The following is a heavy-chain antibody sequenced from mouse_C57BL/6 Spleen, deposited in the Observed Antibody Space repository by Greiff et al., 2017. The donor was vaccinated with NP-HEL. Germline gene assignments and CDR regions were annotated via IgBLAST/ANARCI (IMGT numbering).Heavy chain of an antibody. D-gene: IGHD1-1*01. Sequence: VQLQQPGAELVRPGSSVKLSCKASGYTFTSYWMDWVKQRPGQGLEWIGNIYPSDSETHYNQKFKDKATLTVDKSSSTAYMQLSSLTSEDSAVYYCARGSYGSSYGAYWGQGTLVTVSA. J-gene: IGHJ3*01. CDR3: ARGSYGSSYGAY. V-gene: IGHV1-61*01. CDR2: IYPSDSET. CDR1: GYTFTSYW.